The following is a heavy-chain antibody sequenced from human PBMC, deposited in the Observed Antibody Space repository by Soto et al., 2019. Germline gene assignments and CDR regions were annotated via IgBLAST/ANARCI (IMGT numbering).Heavy chain of an antibody. CDR3: ARDPMVRGVIITPPYYYGMDV. V-gene: IGHV3-30-3*01. CDR2: ISYDGSNK. D-gene: IGHD3-10*01. Sequence: PGGSLRLSCAASGFTFSSYAMHWVRQAPGKGLEWVAVISYDGSNKYYADSVKGRFTISRDNSKNTLYLQMNSLRAEDTAVYYCARDPMVRGVIITPPYYYGMDVWGQGTTVTVSS. J-gene: IGHJ6*02. CDR1: GFTFSSYA.